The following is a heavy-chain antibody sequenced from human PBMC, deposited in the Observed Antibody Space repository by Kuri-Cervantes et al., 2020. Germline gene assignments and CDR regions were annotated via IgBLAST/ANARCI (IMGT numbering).Heavy chain of an antibody. CDR3: AKTPVGVVTAYYFDY. V-gene: IGHV3-30-3*02. CDR1: GFTLSSYA. J-gene: IGHJ4*02. CDR2: ISYDGSNK. Sequence: GESLKISCAASGFTLSSYAMIWVRQAPGKGLEWVAVISYDGSNKYYADSVKGRFTISRDNSKNTLYLQMNSLRAEDTALYYCAKTPVGVVTAYYFDYWGQGTLVTVSS. D-gene: IGHD2-21*02.